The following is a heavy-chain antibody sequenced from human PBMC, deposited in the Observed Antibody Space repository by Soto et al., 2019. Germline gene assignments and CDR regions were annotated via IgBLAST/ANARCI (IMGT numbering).Heavy chain of an antibody. D-gene: IGHD3-10*01. V-gene: IGHV4-34*01. J-gene: IGHJ4*02. Sequence: SETLSLTCAVYGGSFSGYYWSWIRQPPGKGLEWIGEINHSGGTNYNPSLKSRVAISVDTSKNQFSLKLSSVTAADTAVYYCAIGQRTPRITMVRGVRHFDYWGQGTLVTVSS. CDR3: AIGQRTPRITMVRGVRHFDY. CDR1: GGSFSGYY. CDR2: INHSGGT.